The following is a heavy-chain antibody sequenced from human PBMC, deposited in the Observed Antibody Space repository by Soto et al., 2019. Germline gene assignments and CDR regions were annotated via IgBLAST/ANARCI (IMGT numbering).Heavy chain of an antibody. J-gene: IGHJ4*02. CDR2: IYYSGRT. V-gene: IGHV4-39*01. D-gene: IGHD2-21*02. Sequence: SETLSLTCIVSGESISSSSYYWGWIRQPPGKGLEWIGSIYYSGRTYYNPAFKSRVTISIDTSKNQFSLKLSSVTATDTAVYYCARQRTTVVTQAYFDHWGQGALVTVSS. CDR3: ARQRTTVVTQAYFDH. CDR1: GESISSSSYY.